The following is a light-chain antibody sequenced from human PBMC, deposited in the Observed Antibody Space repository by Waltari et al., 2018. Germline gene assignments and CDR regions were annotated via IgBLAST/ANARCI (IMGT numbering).Light chain of an antibody. CDR2: TDN. Sequence: QSVLTPPPSASGTPGQTVTISCSGRSSNIGVNTVNWYQQLPGTPPKLLIYTDNLRPSGVPDRFSGSKSGTSASLAISGLQSEDEADYHCQTWDDSLNGVVFGGGTKLTVL. J-gene: IGLJ2*01. V-gene: IGLV1-44*01. CDR3: QTWDDSLNGVV. CDR1: SSNIGVNT.